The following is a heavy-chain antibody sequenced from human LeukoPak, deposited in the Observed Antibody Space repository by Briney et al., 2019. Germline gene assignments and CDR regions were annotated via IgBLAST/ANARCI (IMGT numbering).Heavy chain of an antibody. Sequence: GSSVTVSCKASGGTFSSYAISWVRQAPGQGLEWMGRIIPILGIANYAQKFEGRVTITADKSTSTAYMELSSLRSEDTAVYYCARDPSTTVTARDYWGQGTLVTVSS. CDR3: ARDPSTTVTARDY. J-gene: IGHJ4*02. CDR2: IIPILGIA. CDR1: GGTFSSYA. D-gene: IGHD4-11*01. V-gene: IGHV1-69*04.